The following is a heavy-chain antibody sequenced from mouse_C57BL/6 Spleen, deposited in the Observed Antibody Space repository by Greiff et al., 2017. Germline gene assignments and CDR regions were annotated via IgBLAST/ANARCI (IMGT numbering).Heavy chain of an antibody. CDR1: GYTFTDYY. D-gene: IGHD1-1*01. J-gene: IGHJ1*03. CDR2: IGPGSGST. CDR3: ARSGYYGSSPWYFDV. V-gene: IGHV1-77*01. Sequence: QVQLQQSGAELVKPGASVKISCKASGYTFTDYYINWVKQRPGQGLEWIGKIGPGSGSTYYNEKFKGKATLTAAKSSSTAYMQLSSLTSEASAVYFCARSGYYGSSPWYFDVWGTGTTVTVSS.